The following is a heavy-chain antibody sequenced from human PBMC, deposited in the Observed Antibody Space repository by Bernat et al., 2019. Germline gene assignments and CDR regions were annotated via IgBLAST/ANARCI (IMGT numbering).Heavy chain of an antibody. D-gene: IGHD3-22*01. CDR1: GFTFSSYG. Sequence: QVQLVESGGGVVQPGRSLRLSCAASGFTFSSYGMHWVRQAPGKGLEWVAVISYDGSNKYYADSVKGRFTISRDNSKNTLYLQMNSLRAEDTAVYYCAKGEHYYDSSGYYLWYWGQGTLVTVSS. CDR3: AKGEHYYDSSGYYLWY. CDR2: ISYDGSNK. V-gene: IGHV3-30*18. J-gene: IGHJ4*02.